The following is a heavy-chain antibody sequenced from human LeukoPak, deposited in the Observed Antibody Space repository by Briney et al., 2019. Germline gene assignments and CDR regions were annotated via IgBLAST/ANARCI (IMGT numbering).Heavy chain of an antibody. Sequence: GGSLRLSCAASGFTVSSNEMSWVRQAPGKGLEWVSSISGGSTYYADSRKGRFTISRDNAKNTLYLQMNSLRAEDTAVYYCARGGFGSSWYATFLGFDPWGQGTLVTVSS. CDR3: ARGGFGSSWYATFLGFDP. V-gene: IGHV3-38-3*01. CDR2: ISGGST. J-gene: IGHJ5*02. D-gene: IGHD6-13*01. CDR1: GFTVSSNE.